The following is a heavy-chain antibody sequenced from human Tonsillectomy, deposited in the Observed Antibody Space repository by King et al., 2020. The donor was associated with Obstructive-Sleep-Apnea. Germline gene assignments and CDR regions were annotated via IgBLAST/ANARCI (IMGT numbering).Heavy chain of an antibody. CDR1: GFTFDDYA. CDR3: AKDRGRAYYFDY. Sequence: VQLVQSGGGLVPPGRSLRLSCAASGFTFDDYAMHWVRQAPGKGLEWVSSISWSSGRIGYADSVKGRFTISRDNAKNSLYQQMNSLRAEDTALYYCAKDRGRAYYFDYWGRGTLVTVSS. V-gene: IGHV3-9*01. CDR2: ISWSSGRI. D-gene: IGHD6-13*01. J-gene: IGHJ4*02.